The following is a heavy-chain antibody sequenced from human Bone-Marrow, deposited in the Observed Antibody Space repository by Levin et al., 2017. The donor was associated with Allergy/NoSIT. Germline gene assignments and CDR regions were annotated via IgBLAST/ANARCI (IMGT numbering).Heavy chain of an antibody. CDR2: NWFDGSIR. CDR1: GFTFTSSA. J-gene: IGHJ4*02. CDR3: VRDRNYYFDY. Sequence: GGSLRLSCAAAGFTFTSSAMHWVRQAPGKGLECVAVNWFDGSIRDYEDSVKGRFAISRDNSKNTLYLEMNNLRAEDTATYYCVRDRNYYFDYWGQGTLVTVSA. V-gene: IGHV3-33*01.